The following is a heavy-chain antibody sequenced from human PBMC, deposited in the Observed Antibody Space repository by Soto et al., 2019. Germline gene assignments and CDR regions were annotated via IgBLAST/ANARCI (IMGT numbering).Heavy chain of an antibody. D-gene: IGHD3-16*02. J-gene: IGHJ4*02. CDR2: INHSGST. V-gene: IGHV4-34*01. CDR1: GGSFSGYY. CDR3: ARNALSFMITFGGVIGAASA. Sequence: QVQLQQWGAGLLKPSETLSLTCAVYGGSFSGYYWSWIRQPPGKGLEWIGEINHSGSTNYNPSLKSRVTISVDTSKNQFSLKLSSVTAADTAVYYCARNALSFMITFGGVIGAASAWGQGTLVTVSS.